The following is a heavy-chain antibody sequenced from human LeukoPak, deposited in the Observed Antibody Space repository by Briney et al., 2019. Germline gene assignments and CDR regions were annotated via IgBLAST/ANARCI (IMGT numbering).Heavy chain of an antibody. D-gene: IGHD3-16*01. Sequence: PGESLKISCKGSGYSFTSYWIGWVRQMPGKGLEWMGIIYPGDSDTRYSPSFQGQVTISADKSISTAYLQWSSLKASDTAMYYCARHVWGEQSKGGADYMDVWGKGTTVTISS. CDR3: ARHVWGEQSKGGADYMDV. J-gene: IGHJ6*03. V-gene: IGHV5-51*01. CDR1: GYSFTSYW. CDR2: IYPGDSDT.